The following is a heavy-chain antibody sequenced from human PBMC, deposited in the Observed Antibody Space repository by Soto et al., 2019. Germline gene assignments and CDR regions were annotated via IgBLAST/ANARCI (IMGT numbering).Heavy chain of an antibody. CDR2: ISAYNGNT. CDR1: GYTFTSYG. CDR3: ARDAYTAMTYYYYYYGMDV. Sequence: ASVKVSCKVSGYTFTSYGISWVRQAPGQGLEWMGWISAYNGNTNYAQKLQGRVTMTTDTSTSTAYMELRSLRSDDTAVYYCARDAYTAMTYYYYYYGMDVWGQGTTVTVSS. J-gene: IGHJ6*02. D-gene: IGHD5-18*01. V-gene: IGHV1-18*01.